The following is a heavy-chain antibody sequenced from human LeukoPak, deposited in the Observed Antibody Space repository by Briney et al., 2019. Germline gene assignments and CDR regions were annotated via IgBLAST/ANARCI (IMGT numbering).Heavy chain of an antibody. CDR2: ISSSGST. CDR3: ASNPLWSGYSSFDY. J-gene: IGHJ4*02. D-gene: IGHD3-3*01. Sequence: KPSQTLSLTCTVSGDSISSGDYYWSWIRQPAGKGLEWIGRISSSGSTNYNPSLKSRVTISVDTSKNQFSLKLSSVTAADTAVYYCASNPLWSGYSSFDYWGQGTLVTVSS. V-gene: IGHV4-61*02. CDR1: GDSISSGDYY.